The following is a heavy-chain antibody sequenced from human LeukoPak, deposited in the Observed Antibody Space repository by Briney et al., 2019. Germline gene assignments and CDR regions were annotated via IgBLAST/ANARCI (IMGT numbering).Heavy chain of an antibody. CDR3: VRFRRNSHPSGFYYYYDY. CDR1: GYTFSSFS. D-gene: IGHD3-22*01. Sequence: GGSLRLSCAASGYTFSSFSINWVRQAPGKGLEWVSSISVSSNYIYYSDTVRGRFSISRDDATDSLYLQMNSLRAEDTAVYYCVRFRRNSHPSGFYYYYDYWGQGTLVTVSS. CDR2: ISVSSNYI. V-gene: IGHV3-21*01. J-gene: IGHJ4*02.